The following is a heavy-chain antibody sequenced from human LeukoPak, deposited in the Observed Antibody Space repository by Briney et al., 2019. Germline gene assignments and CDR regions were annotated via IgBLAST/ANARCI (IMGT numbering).Heavy chain of an antibody. CDR1: GGSMSSHY. CDR3: ARATSWDQRNLDRPHWYLDL. D-gene: IGHD2-2*01. Sequence: PSETLSLTCTVSGGSMSSHYWSWIRQPPGKGLEWLGYIYHSGYTNYSPSLKSRVTLSMDTSKNQFSLKLSSVTTADTALYFCARATSWDQRNLDRPHWYLDLWGRGTLVAVSS. J-gene: IGHJ2*01. CDR2: IYHSGYT. V-gene: IGHV4-59*11.